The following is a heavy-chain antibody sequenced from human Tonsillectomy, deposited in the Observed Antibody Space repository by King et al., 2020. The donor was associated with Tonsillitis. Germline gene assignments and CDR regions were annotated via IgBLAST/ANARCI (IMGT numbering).Heavy chain of an antibody. CDR2: IVPVSDTT. Sequence: QLVQSGAEVKKPGSAVKVSCKASGGTFSSYAISWVRQAPGLGLEWMGGIVPVSDTTEYAQKFQGRVAITADEFMTTAYMELSSLRSEDSAVYYCARGIVVGVGANRYFYAMDVWGQGTTVTVSS. D-gene: IGHD2-15*01. V-gene: IGHV1-69*01. J-gene: IGHJ6*02. CDR3: ARGIVVGVGANRYFYAMDV. CDR1: GGTFSSYA.